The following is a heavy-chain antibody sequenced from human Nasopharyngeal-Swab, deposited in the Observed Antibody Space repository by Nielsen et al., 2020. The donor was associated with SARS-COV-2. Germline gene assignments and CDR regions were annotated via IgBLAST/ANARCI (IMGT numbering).Heavy chain of an antibody. CDR2: IYYSGST. V-gene: IGHV4-30-4*01. Sequence: SETLSLTCAVSRGSISSGGYYWSWIRQPPGKGLEWIGYIYYSGSTYYNPSLKSRVTISVDTSKNQFSLKLSSVTAADTAVYYCARAPRVTIFGVVTAFDYWGQGTLVTVSS. J-gene: IGHJ4*02. CDR3: ARAPRVTIFGVVTAFDY. D-gene: IGHD3-3*01. CDR1: RGSISSGGYY.